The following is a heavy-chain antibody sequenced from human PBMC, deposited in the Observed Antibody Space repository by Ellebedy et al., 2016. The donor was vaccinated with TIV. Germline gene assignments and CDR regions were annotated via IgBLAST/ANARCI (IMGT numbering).Heavy chain of an antibody. J-gene: IGHJ4*02. D-gene: IGHD3-9*01. V-gene: IGHV1-2*02. CDR1: GYTFTGYY. CDR3: ARVGGLRYFDSDY. Sequence: ASVKVSCXASGYTFTGYYMHWVRQAPGQGLEWMGWINPNSGGTNYAQKFQGRVTMTRDTSISTAYMELSRLRSDDTAVYYCARVGGLRYFDSDYWGQGTLVTVSS. CDR2: INPNSGGT.